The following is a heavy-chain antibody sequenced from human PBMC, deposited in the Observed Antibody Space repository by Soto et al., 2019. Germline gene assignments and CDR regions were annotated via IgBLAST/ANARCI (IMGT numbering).Heavy chain of an antibody. V-gene: IGHV3-30*04. J-gene: IGHJ4*02. CDR1: GFTFSSYS. D-gene: IGHD3-16*02. CDR2: ISYDGSTQ. Sequence: QVQLVASGGGVVQPGTSVTLACAASGFTFSSYSMHWVRQAPGTGLEWVAIISYDGSTQHYADSVKGRFTISRDNSESTVYLHMNILRPEDTAVYFCSRERSVWGSYRSSFYWWGQGTLVTVS. CDR3: SRERSVWGSYRSSFYW.